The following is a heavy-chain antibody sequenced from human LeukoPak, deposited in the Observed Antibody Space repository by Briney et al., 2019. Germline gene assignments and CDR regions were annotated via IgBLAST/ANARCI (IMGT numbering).Heavy chain of an antibody. Sequence: GGSLLLSCAASGFTFSSYAMSWVRQAPGKGLERVSSISGNGGSTYYADSVKGRFTISRDNSKNTLSLQMNSLRAGDTAVHYCAKDLHIVVVPAADVWGKGTTVTVSS. J-gene: IGHJ6*03. CDR1: GFTFSSYA. CDR2: ISGNGGST. CDR3: AKDLHIVVVPAADV. V-gene: IGHV3-23*01. D-gene: IGHD2-2*01.